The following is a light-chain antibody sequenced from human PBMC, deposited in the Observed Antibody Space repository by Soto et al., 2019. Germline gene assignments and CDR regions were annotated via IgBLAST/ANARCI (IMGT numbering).Light chain of an antibody. J-gene: IGKJ1*01. CDR3: QHYNSYSEA. V-gene: IGKV1-5*03. CDR1: QTISSW. Sequence: DIPMTPSPSALSGSVGDRVTSTCRASQTISSWLAWYQQKPGEAPKLLIYKASTLKSGVPSRFSGSGSGTEFTLTISGLQPDDFATYYCQHYNSYSEAFGQGTKVDIK. CDR2: KAS.